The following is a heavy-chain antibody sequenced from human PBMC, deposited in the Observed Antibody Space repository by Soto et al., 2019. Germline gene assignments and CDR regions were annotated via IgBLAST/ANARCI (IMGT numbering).Heavy chain of an antibody. CDR3: ARVTIAAAGGGWFDP. Sequence: SETLSLTCTVSGGSISSYYWSWIRQPPGKGLEWIGYIYYSGSTNYNPSLKSRVTISVDTSKNQFSLKLSAVTAADTAVYYCARVTIAAAGGGWFDPWGQGTLVTVSS. J-gene: IGHJ5*02. CDR1: GGSISSYY. V-gene: IGHV4-59*01. CDR2: IYYSGST. D-gene: IGHD6-13*01.